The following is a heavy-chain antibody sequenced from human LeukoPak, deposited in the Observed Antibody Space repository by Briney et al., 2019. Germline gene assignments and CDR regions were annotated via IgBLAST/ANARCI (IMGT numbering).Heavy chain of an antibody. V-gene: IGHV3-33*01. Sequence: GGSLRLSCAASGFTFSSYGMHWVRQAPGKGLEWVAVIWYDGSNKYYADPVKGRFTISRDNSKNTLYLQMNSLRAEDTAVYYCARDPRCSSTSCYISYAFDIWGQGTMVTVSS. CDR2: IWYDGSNK. CDR1: GFTFSSYG. CDR3: ARDPRCSSTSCYISYAFDI. D-gene: IGHD2-2*02. J-gene: IGHJ3*02.